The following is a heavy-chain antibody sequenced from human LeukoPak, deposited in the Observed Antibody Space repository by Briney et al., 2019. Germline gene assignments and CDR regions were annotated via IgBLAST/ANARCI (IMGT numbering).Heavy chain of an antibody. CDR1: GFSFTTYS. CDR2: IRYDGSNK. J-gene: IGHJ6*03. CDR3: AKVYDCSSTSCSYYYYYMDV. Sequence: GGSLRLSCAASGFSFTTYSMSWVRQAPGKGLEWVAFIRYDGSNKYYADSVKGRFTISRDNSKNTLYLQMNSLRAEDTAVYYCAKVYDCSSTSCSYYYYYMDVWGKGTTVTISS. D-gene: IGHD2-2*01. V-gene: IGHV3-30*02.